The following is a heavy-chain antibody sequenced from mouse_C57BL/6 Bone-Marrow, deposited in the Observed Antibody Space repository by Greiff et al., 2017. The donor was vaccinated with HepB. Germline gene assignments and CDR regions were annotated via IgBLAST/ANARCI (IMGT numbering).Heavy chain of an antibody. D-gene: IGHD2-2*01. CDR3: ARPGLWLRGAMDY. CDR2: ISSGSSTI. J-gene: IGHJ4*01. V-gene: IGHV5-17*01. CDR1: GFTFSDYG. Sequence: EVQRVESGGGLVKPGGSLKLSCAASGFTFSDYGMHWVRQAPEKGLEWVAYISSGSSTIYYADTVKGRFTISRDNAKNTLFLQMTSLRSEDTAMYYCARPGLWLRGAMDYWGQGTSVTVSS.